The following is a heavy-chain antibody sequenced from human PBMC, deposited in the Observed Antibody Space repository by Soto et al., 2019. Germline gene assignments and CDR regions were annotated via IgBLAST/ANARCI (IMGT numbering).Heavy chain of an antibody. CDR1: GFTFSNYG. V-gene: IGHV3-30*03. CDR2: ILYDGSNK. Sequence: PGGSLRLSCAASGFTFSNYGMHWVRQAPGKGLEWVAVILYDGSNKYYSDSVKGRFTISRDNSKNTLYLQMNSLRSDDTAVYYCARISSASSGWLPDYWGQGTLVTVSS. J-gene: IGHJ4*02. D-gene: IGHD6-19*01. CDR3: ARISSASSGWLPDY.